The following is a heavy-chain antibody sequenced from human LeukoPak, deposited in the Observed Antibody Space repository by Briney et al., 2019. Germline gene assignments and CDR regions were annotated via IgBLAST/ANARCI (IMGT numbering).Heavy chain of an antibody. Sequence: SETLSLTCTFSGGSINSINYFWGWIRQPPGKGLEWIGSIFYRGSTYYNPSLKSRVTISLTTSKNQFSLKLNSVTAADTAVYYCARGKAAAGNAFDIWGQGTMVTVSS. D-gene: IGHD6-13*01. CDR1: GGSINSINYF. CDR3: ARGKAAAGNAFDI. V-gene: IGHV4-39*07. J-gene: IGHJ3*02. CDR2: IFYRGST.